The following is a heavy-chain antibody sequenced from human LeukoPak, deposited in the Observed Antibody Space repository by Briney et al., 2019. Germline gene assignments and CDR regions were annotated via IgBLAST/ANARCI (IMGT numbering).Heavy chain of an antibody. D-gene: IGHD3-22*01. CDR2: IYYSGST. CDR1: GGSISSSSYY. CDR3: ARGGGYYGAFDI. J-gene: IGHJ3*02. Sequence: SETLSLTCTVSGGSISSSSYYWGWIRQPPGKGLEWIGSIYYSGSTNYNPSLKSRVTMSVDTSKNQFSLKLSSVTAADTAVYYCARGGGYYGAFDIWGQGTMVTVSS. V-gene: IGHV4-39*07.